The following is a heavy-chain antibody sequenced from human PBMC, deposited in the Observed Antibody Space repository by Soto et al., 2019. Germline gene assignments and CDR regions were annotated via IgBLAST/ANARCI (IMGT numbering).Heavy chain of an antibody. CDR2: INPNSGGT. V-gene: IGHV1-2*04. Sequence: QVQLVQSGAEAKKPGASVKVSCKASGYTFTGYYMHWVRQAPGQGLEWMGWINPNSGGTNYAQKFQGWVTMTRDTSISTAYMELSRLRSDDTAVYYCARAHTANYWYFDLWGRGTLVTVSS. D-gene: IGHD5-18*01. J-gene: IGHJ2*01. CDR1: GYTFTGYY. CDR3: ARAHTANYWYFDL.